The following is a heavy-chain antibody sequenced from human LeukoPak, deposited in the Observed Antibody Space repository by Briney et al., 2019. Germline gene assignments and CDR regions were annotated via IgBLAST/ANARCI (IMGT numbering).Heavy chain of an antibody. CDR1: GYTFTGYY. V-gene: IGHV1-2*02. J-gene: IGHJ6*02. CDR2: INPNSGGT. CDR3: ARQPAMTTAVYYYYGMDV. D-gene: IGHD4-4*01. Sequence: ASAKVSCKASGYTFTGYYMHWVRQAPGQGLEWMGWINPNSGGTNYAQKFQGRVTMTRDTSISTAYMELSRLRSDDTAVYYCARQPAMTTAVYYYYGMDVWGQGTTVTVSS.